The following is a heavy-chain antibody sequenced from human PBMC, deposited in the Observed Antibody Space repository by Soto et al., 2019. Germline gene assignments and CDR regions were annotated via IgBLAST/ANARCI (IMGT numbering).Heavy chain of an antibody. CDR3: ARHNKVTSRQYSFDS. D-gene: IGHD2-21*02. CDR2: ISAYNGNT. V-gene: IGHV1-18*01. J-gene: IGHJ4*02. Sequence: ASVKVSCKASGYTFTNFGISWVRQAPGQGLEWMGWISAYNGNTNYAQNFQGRVTMTTDTSTSTAYMELRSLRSDDTAVYHCARHNKVTSRQYSFDSWGQGTLVTVSS. CDR1: GYTFTNFG.